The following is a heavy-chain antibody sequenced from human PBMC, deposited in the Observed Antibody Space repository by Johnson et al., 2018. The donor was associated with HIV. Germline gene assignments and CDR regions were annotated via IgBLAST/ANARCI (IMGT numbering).Heavy chain of an antibody. CDR2: ISNDGSNK. Sequence: QMHLVESGGGVVQPGRSLRLSCAASGFTFSSHAMHWVRQAPGKGLEWVTFISNDGSNKYYADSVRGRFTISRDNSKNTLYLQMNSLRPEDTAVYYCASGDDDGFWGRGTLVTVSS. J-gene: IGHJ4*03. CDR1: GFTFSSHA. V-gene: IGHV3-30*04. D-gene: IGHD5-12*01. CDR3: ASGDDDGF.